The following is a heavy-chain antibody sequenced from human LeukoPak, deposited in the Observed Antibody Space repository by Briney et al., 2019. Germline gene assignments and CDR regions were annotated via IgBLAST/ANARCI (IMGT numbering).Heavy chain of an antibody. V-gene: IGHV4-59*08. Sequence: SESLSLTCTVSGGPISSYYWSWIRQPPGMGLEWIAYIYYSGNTRYKPSLQSRFTISVATSKNQFSLKLNSVTAADTSVYYCARHEVGYCHGGSCPYYFDYWGQGSLVTVPS. CDR3: ARHEVGYCHGGSCPYYFDY. J-gene: IGHJ4*02. D-gene: IGHD2-15*01. CDR1: GGPISSYY. CDR2: IYYSGNT.